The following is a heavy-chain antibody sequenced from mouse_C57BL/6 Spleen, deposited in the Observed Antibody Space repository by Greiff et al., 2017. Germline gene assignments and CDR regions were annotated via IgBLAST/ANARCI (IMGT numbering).Heavy chain of an antibody. Sequence: QVQLKESGAELVRPGASVTLSCKASGYTFTDYEMHWVKQTPVHGLEWIGAIDPDTGGTAYNQKFKGKAILTADKSSSTAYMELRSLTSEDSAVYYCTRIGERLTGNYFDYWGQGTTLTVSS. CDR2: IDPDTGGT. J-gene: IGHJ2*01. D-gene: IGHD4-1*01. CDR3: TRIGERLTGNYFDY. V-gene: IGHV1-15*01. CDR1: GYTFTDYE.